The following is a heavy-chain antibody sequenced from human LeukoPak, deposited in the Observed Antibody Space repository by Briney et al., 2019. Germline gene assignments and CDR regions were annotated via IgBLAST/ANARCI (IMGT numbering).Heavy chain of an antibody. CDR1: VGSISSSIYY. J-gene: IGHJ4*02. D-gene: IGHD2-2*01. CDR2: IYYSGST. CDR3: AAIGDIVLVPAIPDY. V-gene: IGHV4-39*07. Sequence: SDTLSLTCTVSVGSISSSIYYWVWIRQPPGKGLEWIANIYYSGSTYYNPSLKSRVTISVNTSKYLFSLRLNSVTAADTAVYYCAAIGDIVLVPAIPDYWGQGTLVTVSS.